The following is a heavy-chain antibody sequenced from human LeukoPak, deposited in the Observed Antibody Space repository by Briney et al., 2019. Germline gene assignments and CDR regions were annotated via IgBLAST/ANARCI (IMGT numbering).Heavy chain of an antibody. Sequence: SETLSLTCAVYGGXFSGYYWSWIRQPPGKGPEWIGEINHSGSTNYNPSLKSRVTISVDTSKNQFSLKPSSVTAADTAVYYCARARDYDSSGYYSYWGQGTLVTVSS. V-gene: IGHV4-34*01. D-gene: IGHD3-22*01. CDR2: INHSGST. CDR1: GGXFSGYY. CDR3: ARARDYDSSGYYSY. J-gene: IGHJ4*02.